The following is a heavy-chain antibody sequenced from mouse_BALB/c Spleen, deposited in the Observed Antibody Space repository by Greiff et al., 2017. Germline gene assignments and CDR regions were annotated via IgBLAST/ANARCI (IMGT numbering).Heavy chain of an antibody. J-gene: IGHJ1*01. CDR3: TRGHFTTVVAEGYFDV. Sequence: LVESGAELVKPGASVKLSCKASGYTFTSYYMYWVKQRPGQGLEWIGEINPSNGGTNFNEKFKSKATLTVDKSSSTAYMQLSSLTSEDSAVYYCTRGHFTTVVAEGYFDVWGAGTTVTVSS. V-gene: IGHV1S81*02. D-gene: IGHD1-1*01. CDR1: GYTFTSYY. CDR2: INPSNGGT.